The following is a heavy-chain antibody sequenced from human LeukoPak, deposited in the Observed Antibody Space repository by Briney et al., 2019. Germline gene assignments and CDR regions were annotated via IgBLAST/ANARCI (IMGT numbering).Heavy chain of an antibody. CDR2: IKRKGDDGTI. J-gene: IGHJ4*02. CDR1: GFTSSNAW. Sequence: GGSLRLSRAASGFTSSNAWMSWVRQAPGRGLEWVGRIKRKGDDGTIDYAAPVKGRLSISRDDSKNTLYLQMNSLKSEDTAVYYCTAGTGRSDFDYWGQGTLVTVSS. CDR3: TAGTGRSDFDY. V-gene: IGHV3-15*01. D-gene: IGHD3/OR15-3a*01.